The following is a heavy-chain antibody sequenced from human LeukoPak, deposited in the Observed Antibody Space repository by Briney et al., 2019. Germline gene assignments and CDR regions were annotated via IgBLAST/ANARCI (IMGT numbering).Heavy chain of an antibody. CDR2: INDSGST. V-gene: IGHV4-34*01. J-gene: IGHJ3*02. CDR1: GGSFSGHY. Sequence: PSETLSLTCAVYGGSFSGHYWSWIRQPPGKGLEWIGEINDSGSTEGNPSLKSRVTISVDTSKNQFSLKLSSVTAADTAVYYCARDRAFDIWGQGTMVTVSS. CDR3: ARDRAFDI.